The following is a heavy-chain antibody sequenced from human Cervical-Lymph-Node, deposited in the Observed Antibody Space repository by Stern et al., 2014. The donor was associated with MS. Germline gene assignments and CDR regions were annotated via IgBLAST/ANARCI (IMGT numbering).Heavy chain of an antibody. CDR3: AKDRRGD. CDR2: ISPGGTYT. J-gene: IGHJ4*02. V-gene: IGHV3-23*04. Sequence: EVQLVASGGGLVQPGGSLRLSCAASGFTFNNYAMNWVRQAPGKGLEWVSAISPGGTYTYYADSVKGRFTIARDNSTNTVYLQMNSLRAEDSAVYYCAKDRRGDWGQGTLVTVSS. CDR1: GFTFNNYA. D-gene: IGHD3-10*01.